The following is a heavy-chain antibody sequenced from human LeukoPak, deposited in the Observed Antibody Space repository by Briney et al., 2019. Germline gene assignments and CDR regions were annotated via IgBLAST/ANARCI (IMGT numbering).Heavy chain of an antibody. V-gene: IGHV4-61*02. CDR2: IYTSGST. CDR3: ARAQYYGSGIWDY. D-gene: IGHD3-10*01. J-gene: IGHJ4*02. CDR1: GYSISSGYY. Sequence: SETLSLTCTVSGYSISSGYYWSWIRQPAGKGLEWIGRIYTSGSTNYNPSLKSRVTISVDTSKNQFSLKLSSVTAADTAVYYCARAQYYGSGIWDYWGQGTLVTVSS.